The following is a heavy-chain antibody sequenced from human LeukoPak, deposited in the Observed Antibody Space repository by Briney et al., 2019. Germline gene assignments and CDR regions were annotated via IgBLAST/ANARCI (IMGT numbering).Heavy chain of an antibody. CDR3: ARGKAPYWVRGVNQGWFDP. V-gene: IGHV4-59*12. CDR1: GGSISSYY. Sequence: SETLSLTCTISGGSISSYYWSWIRQPPGKGLEWIGYVHNSGSANYNPSLMSRATMSVNMSKNQFSLKLSSVTAADTAVYYCARGKAPYWVRGVNQGWFDPWGQGTLVTVSS. J-gene: IGHJ5*02. D-gene: IGHD3-10*01. CDR2: VHNSGSA.